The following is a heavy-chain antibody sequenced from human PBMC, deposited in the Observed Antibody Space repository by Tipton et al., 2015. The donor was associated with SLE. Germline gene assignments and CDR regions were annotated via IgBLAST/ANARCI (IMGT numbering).Heavy chain of an antibody. CDR1: GFTFSSYG. CDR2: IWYDGSNK. CDR3: AKEERGIAVAKLDY. J-gene: IGHJ4*02. Sequence: SLRLSCAASGFTFSSYGMHWVRQAPGKGLEWVAVIWYDGSNKYYADPVKGRFTISRDNSKNTLYLQMNSLRAEDTAVYYCAKEERGIAVAKLDYWGQGTLVTVSS. V-gene: IGHV3-30*18. D-gene: IGHD6-19*01.